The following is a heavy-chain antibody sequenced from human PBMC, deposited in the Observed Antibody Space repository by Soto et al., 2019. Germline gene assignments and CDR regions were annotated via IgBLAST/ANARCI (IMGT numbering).Heavy chain of an antibody. CDR2: IYKSVTT. V-gene: IGHV4-30-4*01. J-gene: IGHJ4*02. CDR3: ARKPRYCSGGSCYI. D-gene: IGHD2-15*01. Sequence: TSETLYLTCTVFGDSINSGEYYCSWIRQSPGKGLEWIGYIYKSVTTSYNPSLESRATISVDTSKNHFSLKLASVTAADTAVYYCARKPRYCSGGSCYIWGQGTLVTVSS. CDR1: GDSINSGEYY.